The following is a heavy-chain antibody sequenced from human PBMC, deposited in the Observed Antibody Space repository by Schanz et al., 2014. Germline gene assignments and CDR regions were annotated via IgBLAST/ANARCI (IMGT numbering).Heavy chain of an antibody. J-gene: IGHJ4*02. V-gene: IGHV3-72*01. CDR1: GFTVSDHY. CDR2: VRNRRNSDII. D-gene: IGHD1-7*01. CDR3: FSMHYGNSVY. Sequence: EVQLVESGGGLVQPGGSLRLSCAVSGFTVSDHYMDWVRQAPGKGLEWLGRVRNRRNSDIIEYAASVEGRFTISRDESKNSVYLQMNSLQTDDTAVYYCFSMHYGNSVYWGQGTLVIVSS.